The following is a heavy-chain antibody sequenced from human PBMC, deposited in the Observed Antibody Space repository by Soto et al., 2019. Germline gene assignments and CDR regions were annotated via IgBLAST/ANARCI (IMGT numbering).Heavy chain of an antibody. Sequence: QVQLVQSGAEVKKPGSSVKVSCKASGGTFSSYAISWVRQAPGQGLEWMGGIIPIFGTANYAQKCQGRVTITADECTSTACMELSSLRAEDTAVYYCARPTRYYYDSSGQSAWFDPWGQGTLVTVSS. CDR2: IIPIFGTA. V-gene: IGHV1-69*12. J-gene: IGHJ5*02. CDR3: ARPTRYYYDSSGQSAWFDP. CDR1: GGTFSSYA. D-gene: IGHD3-22*01.